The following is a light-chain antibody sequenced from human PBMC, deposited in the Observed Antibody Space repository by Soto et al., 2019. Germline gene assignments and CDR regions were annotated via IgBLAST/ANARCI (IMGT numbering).Light chain of an antibody. Sequence: EIVLTQSPATLSLSPGERATLACRASQSVSSYLAWYQQKPGQAPRLLIYAASTMATGIPARFSGSGSGTDFTLTISSLEPEDFAVYYCQQRSNWPLTFGGETKVDIK. CDR3: QQRSNWPLT. J-gene: IGKJ4*01. CDR2: AAS. V-gene: IGKV3-11*01. CDR1: QSVSSY.